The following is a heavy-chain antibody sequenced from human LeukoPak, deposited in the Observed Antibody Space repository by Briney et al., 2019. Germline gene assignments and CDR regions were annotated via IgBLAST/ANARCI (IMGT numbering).Heavy chain of an antibody. CDR1: GGSISSYY. CDR2: IYYSGST. CDR3: ARSYSSGFFDY. J-gene: IGHJ4*02. D-gene: IGHD6-25*01. V-gene: IGHV4-59*01. Sequence: PSETLSLTCIVSGGSISSYYWSWIRQPPGKGLEWIGYIYYSGSTNYNPSLKSRDTISVDTSKNQFSLKLISVTSADTAVYYCARSYSSGFFDYWGQGTLVTVSS.